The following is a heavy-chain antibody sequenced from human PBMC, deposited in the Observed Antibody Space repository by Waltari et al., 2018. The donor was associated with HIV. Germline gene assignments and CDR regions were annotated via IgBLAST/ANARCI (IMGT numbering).Heavy chain of an antibody. CDR3: AKEEYSSGWFGVSFQH. CDR1: GVTFGNYA. Sequence: EVQLLESGGGLVQPGGSLRLSCAASGVTFGNYAMSWVRQAPGKGLGWVSAISGSGGTTYDADSVKGRFTISRDNSKNTLYLQMNSLRAGDTAVYYCAKEEYSSGWFGVSFQHWGQGTLVTVSS. J-gene: IGHJ1*01. CDR2: ISGSGGTT. D-gene: IGHD6-19*01. V-gene: IGHV3-23*01.